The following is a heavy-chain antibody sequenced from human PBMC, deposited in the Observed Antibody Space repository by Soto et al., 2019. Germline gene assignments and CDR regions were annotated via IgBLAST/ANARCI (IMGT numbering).Heavy chain of an antibody. CDR2: IYWDDDK. CDR1: GFSLTTSGVG. Sequence: QITLKESGPTLVKPTQTLTLTCTFSGFSLTTSGVGVGWIRQPPGKALEWPAFIYWDDDKRYGPSLKTRLTIIKDTSKNQVVLTMTNVDPVDTATYYCTHRRLGSPSGAMDVWGQGTTVTVSS. D-gene: IGHD1-26*01. J-gene: IGHJ6*02. CDR3: THRRLGSPSGAMDV. V-gene: IGHV2-5*05.